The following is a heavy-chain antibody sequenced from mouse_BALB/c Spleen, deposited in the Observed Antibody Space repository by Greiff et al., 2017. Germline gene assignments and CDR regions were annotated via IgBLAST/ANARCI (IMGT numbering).Heavy chain of an antibody. Sequence: EVKLVESGAELVRSGASVKLSCTASGFNIKDYYMHWVKQRPEQGLEWIGWIDPENGDTEYAPKFQGKATMTADTSSNTAYLQLSSLTSEDTAVYYCNANYYGNPLYAMDYWGQGTSVTVSS. V-gene: IGHV14-4*02. CDR1: GFNIKDYY. CDR2: IDPENGDT. D-gene: IGHD2-1*01. J-gene: IGHJ4*01. CDR3: NANYYGNPLYAMDY.